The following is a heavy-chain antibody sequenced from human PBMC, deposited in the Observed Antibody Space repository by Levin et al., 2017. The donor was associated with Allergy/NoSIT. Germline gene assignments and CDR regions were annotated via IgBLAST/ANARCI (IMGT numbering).Heavy chain of an antibody. CDR3: TTEEGSFYY. Sequence: GGFLRLSCAASGFTFRNALMSWVRQTPGKGLEWVGRIKSRIDGGTTEYASPVKGRFTISRDDSKNTLFLQMQSLKPGDTGVYYWTTEEGSFYYWGRGTLVTVSS. V-gene: IGHV3-15*01. D-gene: IGHD3-10*01. CDR2: IKSRIDGGTT. J-gene: IGHJ4*02. CDR1: GFTFRNAL.